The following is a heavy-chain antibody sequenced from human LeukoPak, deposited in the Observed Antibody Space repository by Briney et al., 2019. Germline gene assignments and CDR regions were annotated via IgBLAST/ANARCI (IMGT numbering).Heavy chain of an antibody. D-gene: IGHD4-11*01. V-gene: IGHV3-30*04. Sequence: GRSLRLSCAASGFTFSNYAIHWVRQAPGKGLEWVAVISYDGSTKYYADSVKGRFTISRDNSKNTLYLQMNSLRPEDTAVYYCARCADYSKSPCHYWGQGTLVTVSS. CDR3: ARCADYSKSPCHY. J-gene: IGHJ4*02. CDR2: ISYDGSTK. CDR1: GFTFSNYA.